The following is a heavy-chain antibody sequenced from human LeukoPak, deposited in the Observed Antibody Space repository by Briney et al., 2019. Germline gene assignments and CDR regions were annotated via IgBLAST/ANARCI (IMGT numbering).Heavy chain of an antibody. CDR1: GYTFTSYY. D-gene: IGHD6-6*01. CDR3: ARDRPVPVYVKLNWFDP. Sequence: GASVKVSCKASGYTFTSYYMHWVRQAPGQGLEWMGRIIPIFGTANYAQKFQGRVTITTDESTSTAYMELSSLRSEDTAVYYCARDRPVPVYVKLNWFDPWGQGTLVTVSS. CDR2: IIPIFGTA. J-gene: IGHJ5*02. V-gene: IGHV1-69*05.